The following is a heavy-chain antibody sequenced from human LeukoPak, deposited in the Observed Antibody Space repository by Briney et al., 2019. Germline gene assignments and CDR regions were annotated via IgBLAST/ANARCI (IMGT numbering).Heavy chain of an antibody. Sequence: GASVKVSCKASGGTFSSYAISWVRQAPGQGLEWMGGIIPIFGTANYAQKFQGRVTITADESTSTAYMELSSLRSEDTAVYYCALPQNYYGSGSWGYWGQGTLVTVSS. CDR2: IIPIFGTA. CDR3: ALPQNYYGSGSWGY. V-gene: IGHV1-69*13. J-gene: IGHJ4*02. D-gene: IGHD3-10*01. CDR1: GGTFSSYA.